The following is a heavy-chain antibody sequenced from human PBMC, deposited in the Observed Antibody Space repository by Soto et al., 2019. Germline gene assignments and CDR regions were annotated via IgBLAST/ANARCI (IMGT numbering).Heavy chain of an antibody. V-gene: IGHV2-70*01. CDR1: GFSLSTSGMC. D-gene: IGHD5-18*01. Sequence: SGPTLVNPTQTLTLTCTFSGFSLSTSGMCVSWIRQPPGKALEWLALIDWDDDKYYSTSLKTRLTISKDTSKNQVVLTMTNMDPVDTATYYCARIDTAMANDAFDIWGQGTMVTVSS. CDR3: ARIDTAMANDAFDI. CDR2: IDWDDDK. J-gene: IGHJ3*02.